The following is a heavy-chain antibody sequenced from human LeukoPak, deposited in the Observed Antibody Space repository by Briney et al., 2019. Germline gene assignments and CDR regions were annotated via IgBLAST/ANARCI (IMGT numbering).Heavy chain of an antibody. CDR2: INPTGGST. D-gene: IGHD2-2*01. Sequence: GASVKVSCKASGYTFPSYFMHWVRQAPGQGLEWMGIINPTGGSTTYAQKFQGRVTMTRDTSTSTVYMELSSLRSEDTAVYYCARHPTGVPAAFDYWGQGTLVTVSS. CDR1: GYTFPSYF. CDR3: ARHPTGVPAAFDY. J-gene: IGHJ4*02. V-gene: IGHV1-46*01.